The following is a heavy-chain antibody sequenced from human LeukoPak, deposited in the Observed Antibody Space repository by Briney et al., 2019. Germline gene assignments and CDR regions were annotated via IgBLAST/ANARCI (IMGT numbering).Heavy chain of an antibody. D-gene: IGHD2-21*02. CDR1: GFTFSSYG. V-gene: IGHV3-33*01. CDR3: AREYCGGDCPPSYYYYGMDV. CDR2: IWYDGSNK. J-gene: IGHJ6*02. Sequence: PGGSQRLSCAASGFTFSSYGMHWVRQAPGKGLEWVAVIWYDGSNKYYADSVKGRFTISRDNSKNTLCLQMNSLRAEDTAVYYCAREYCGGDCPPSYYYYGMDVWGQGTTVTVSS.